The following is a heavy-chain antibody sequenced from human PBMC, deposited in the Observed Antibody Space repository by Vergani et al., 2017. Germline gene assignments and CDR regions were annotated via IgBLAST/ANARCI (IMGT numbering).Heavy chain of an antibody. J-gene: IGHJ6*03. CDR2: INPSGGST. Sequence: QVQLVQSGAEVKKPGASVKVSCKASGYTFTSYYMHWVRQAPGQGLEWMGIINPSGGSTSYAQKFQGRVTMTRDTSTSTVYMELSSLRSEDTAVYYCAKRARDSSTKRYYYYYYYMDVWGKGTTVTVS. CDR3: AKRARDSSTKRYYYYYYYMDV. CDR1: GYTFTSYY. D-gene: IGHD2-2*01. V-gene: IGHV1-46*01.